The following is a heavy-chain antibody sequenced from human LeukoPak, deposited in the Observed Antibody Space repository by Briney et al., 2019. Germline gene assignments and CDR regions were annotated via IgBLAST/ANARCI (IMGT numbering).Heavy chain of an antibody. Sequence: PSQTLSLTCAVSGGSISSGGYSWSWIRHPAGKGLEWIGYIYHSGSTYYNPSLKSRVTISVDRSKNQFSLKLSSVTAADTAVYYCARAGYSKEDWFDPWGQGTLVTVSS. J-gene: IGHJ5*02. D-gene: IGHD4-11*01. CDR1: GGSISSGGYS. CDR2: IYHSGST. V-gene: IGHV4-30-2*01. CDR3: ARAGYSKEDWFDP.